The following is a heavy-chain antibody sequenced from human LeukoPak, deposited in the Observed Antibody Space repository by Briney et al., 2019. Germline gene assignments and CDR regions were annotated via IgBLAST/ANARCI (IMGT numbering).Heavy chain of an antibody. J-gene: IGHJ6*03. Sequence: KPGGSLRLSCTVSGFTVSSNSMSWVRQAPGKGLEWVSSISSSSSYIYYYNSVMGRFTISRDNAKNSLYLQMNSLRAEDTAVYYCAREAMNKAAAGHYYYYYMDVWGKGTTVTVSS. D-gene: IGHD6-13*01. CDR3: AREAMNKAAAGHYYYYYMDV. CDR2: ISSSSSYI. CDR1: GFTVSSNS. V-gene: IGHV3-21*01.